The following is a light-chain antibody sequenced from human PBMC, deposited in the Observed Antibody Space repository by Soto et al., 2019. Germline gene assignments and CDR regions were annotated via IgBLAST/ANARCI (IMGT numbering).Light chain of an antibody. V-gene: IGLV2-8*01. Sequence: QSVLTQPPSASGSPGQSVTISCTGTSSDVGGYNYVSWHQQHPGKAPKLMISEVTKRPSGVPDRFSGSKSGNTAFLIVSGLQAEDEADYYCSSYAGSNWVFGGGTKLTVL. CDR3: SSYAGSNWV. CDR1: SSDVGGYNY. CDR2: EVT. J-gene: IGLJ3*02.